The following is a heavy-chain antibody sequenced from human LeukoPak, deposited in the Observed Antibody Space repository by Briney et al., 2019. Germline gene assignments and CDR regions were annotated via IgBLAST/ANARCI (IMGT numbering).Heavy chain of an antibody. CDR2: IKSKTDDGTT. CDR1: GFTFSNAR. J-gene: IGHJ4*02. D-gene: IGHD3-22*01. Sequence: GGSLRLSCAASGFTFSNARMNWVRQAPGKGLEWVGRIKSKTDDGTTDYAAPVKGRFTISRDDSKNTLYLQMNSLKTEDTAVYYCTTRLQITTILDYWGQGTLVTVSS. V-gene: IGHV3-15*07. CDR3: TTRLQITTILDY.